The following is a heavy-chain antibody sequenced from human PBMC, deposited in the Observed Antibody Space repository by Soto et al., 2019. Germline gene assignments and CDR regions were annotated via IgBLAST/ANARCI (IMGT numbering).Heavy chain of an antibody. CDR3: AKDGSSTSCLDV. V-gene: IGHV3-23*01. CDR2: VSTSGGTT. Sequence: EEQLLESGGGLVQPGGSLRLSCAASGFTFSSYAMTWVRQAPGKGLEWVSGVSTSGGTTYYADSVKGRFTISRDNSKNTLFLQMNSLRGDDTAVYYYAKDGSSTSCLDVWGQGTTVTVPS. J-gene: IGHJ6*02. D-gene: IGHD2-2*01. CDR1: GFTFSSYA.